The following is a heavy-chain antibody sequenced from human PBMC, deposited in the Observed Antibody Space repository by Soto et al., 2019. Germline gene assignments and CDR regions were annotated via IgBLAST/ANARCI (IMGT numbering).Heavy chain of an antibody. CDR3: ARGGDSLVPFQH. Sequence: ASGKVSCKASGYTFTSYAMHWVRQAPGQRLEWMGWINAGNGNTKYSQKFQGRVTITRDTSASTAYMELSSLRSEDTAVYYCARGGDSLVPFQHWGQGTLVTVSS. V-gene: IGHV1-3*01. J-gene: IGHJ1*01. CDR2: INAGNGNT. CDR1: GYTFTSYA. D-gene: IGHD4-17*01.